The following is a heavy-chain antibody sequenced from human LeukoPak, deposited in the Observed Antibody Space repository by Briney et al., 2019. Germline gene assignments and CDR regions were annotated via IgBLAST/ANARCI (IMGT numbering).Heavy chain of an antibody. CDR2: INPNSGGT. D-gene: IGHD3-10*01. CDR1: GYTFTGFY. CDR3: ARDSADRGVAPSY. Sequence: ASVTVSCKTSGYTFTGFYIHWVRQAPGQGLEWMGWINPNSGGTNSAQKFQGRVIMTRDTSINTAYMELSRLRSDDSAVYYCARDSADRGVAPSYWGQGTLVTVSS. V-gene: IGHV1-2*02. J-gene: IGHJ4*02.